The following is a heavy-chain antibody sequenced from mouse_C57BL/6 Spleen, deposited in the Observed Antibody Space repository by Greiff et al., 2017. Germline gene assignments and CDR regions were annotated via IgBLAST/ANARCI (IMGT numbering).Heavy chain of an antibody. V-gene: IGHV5-16*01. D-gene: IGHD4-1*02. CDR3: ARDLNWDGYFDY. J-gene: IGHJ2*01. CDR1: GFTFSDYY. Sequence: EVKVVESEGGLVQPGSSMKLSCTASGFTFSDYYMAWVRQVPEKGLEWVANINYDGSSTYYLDSLKSRFIISRDNAKNILYLQMSSLKSEDTATYYCARDLNWDGYFDYWCQGTTLTVSS. CDR2: INYDGSST.